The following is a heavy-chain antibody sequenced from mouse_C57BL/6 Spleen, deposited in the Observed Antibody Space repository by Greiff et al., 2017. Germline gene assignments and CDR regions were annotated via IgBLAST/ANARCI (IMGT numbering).Heavy chain of an antibody. CDR1: GFSFNTYA. V-gene: IGHV10-1*01. CDR3: VRPPSGKGGYFEV. Sequence: EVKLVESGGGLVQPKGSLKLSCAASGFSFNTYAMNWVRQAPGKGLEWVARIRSKSNNYATYYADSVKDRFTISRDDSESMLYLQMNNLKTEDTAMYYCVRPPSGKGGYFEVWGTGTTVTVSS. CDR2: IRSKSNNYAT. J-gene: IGHJ1*03.